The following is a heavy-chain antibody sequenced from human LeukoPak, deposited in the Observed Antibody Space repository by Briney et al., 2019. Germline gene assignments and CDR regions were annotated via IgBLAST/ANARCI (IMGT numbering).Heavy chain of an antibody. CDR1: GFTFSSYA. J-gene: IGHJ2*01. Sequence: PGGSLRLSCAASGFTFSSYAMSWVRQAPGKGLEWVSAISGSGGSTYYADSVKGRFTISRDNSKNTLYLQMNSLRAEDTAVYYCAKDEAVIRRITMVRGVIDHNWYFDLWGRGTLVTVSS. CDR3: AKDEAVIRRITMVRGVIDHNWYFDL. V-gene: IGHV3-23*01. D-gene: IGHD3-10*01. CDR2: ISGSGGST.